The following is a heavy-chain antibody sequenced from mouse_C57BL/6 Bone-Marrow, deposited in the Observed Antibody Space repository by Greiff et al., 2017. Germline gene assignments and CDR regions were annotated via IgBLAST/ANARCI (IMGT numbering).Heavy chain of an antibody. D-gene: IGHD1-1*01. Sequence: EVQLVESGGGLVKPGGSLKLSCAASGFTFSSYAMSWVRQTPEKRLEWVATISDGGSYTYYPDNVKGRFTISRDNAKNNLYLQMSHLTSEDTAMYYCAGGDAYYGRGEWYFDVGGAGTTATVSA. J-gene: IGHJ1*01. V-gene: IGHV5-4*01. CDR1: GFTFSSYA. CDR3: AGGDAYYGRGEWYFDV. CDR2: ISDGGSYT.